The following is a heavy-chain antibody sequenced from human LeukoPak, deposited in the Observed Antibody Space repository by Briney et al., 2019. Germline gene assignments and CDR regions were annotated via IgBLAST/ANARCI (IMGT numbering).Heavy chain of an antibody. CDR1: GGSISSSSYY. D-gene: IGHD6-19*01. CDR2: IYYSGST. J-gene: IGHJ1*01. V-gene: IGHV4-39*01. Sequence: SSETLSLTCTVSGGSISSSSYYWGWIRQPPGKGLEWIGRIYYSGSTYYNPSLKSRVTISVDTSKNQFSLRLSSVTAADTAVYYCARGSSGWYGGKYFQHWGQGTLVTVSS. CDR3: ARGSSGWYGGKYFQH.